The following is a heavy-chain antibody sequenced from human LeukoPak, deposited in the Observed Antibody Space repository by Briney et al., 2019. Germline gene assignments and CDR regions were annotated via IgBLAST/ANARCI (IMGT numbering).Heavy chain of an antibody. D-gene: IGHD2-15*01. V-gene: IGHV4-59*08. CDR3: ARRGYCSGGSCYSFDY. J-gene: IGHJ4*02. Sequence: SETLSLTCTVSGGSISSYYWSWVRQPPGKGLEYIGHIYYSGSTNYNPSRESRVTILVDTSKNQFSLRLSSVTAADTALYYCARRGYCSGGSCYSFDYWGQGTLVTVSS. CDR1: GGSISSYY. CDR2: IYYSGST.